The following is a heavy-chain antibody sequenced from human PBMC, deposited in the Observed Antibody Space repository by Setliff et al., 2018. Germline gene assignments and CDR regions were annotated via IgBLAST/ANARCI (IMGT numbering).Heavy chain of an antibody. V-gene: IGHV3-49*04. CDR1: GFTFRDYA. CDR3: AREGTIHFDY. Sequence: LRLSCSTSGFTFRDYAMSWVRQAPGKGLEWVGFIRSKVYGATTEYAASVKGRFTISRDDSKSIAYLQLNSLGAEDTAVYYCAREGTIHFDYWGQGTLVTVSS. CDR2: IRSKVYGATT. J-gene: IGHJ4*02. D-gene: IGHD3-3*01.